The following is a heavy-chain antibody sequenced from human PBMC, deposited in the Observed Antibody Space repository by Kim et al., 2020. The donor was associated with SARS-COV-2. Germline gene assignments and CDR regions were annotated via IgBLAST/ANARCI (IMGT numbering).Heavy chain of an antibody. Sequence: DSVKGRFTISRDNSKNTLYLQMNSLRAEDTAVYYCARVVVVTTPYGMDVWGQGTTVTVSS. D-gene: IGHD3-22*01. J-gene: IGHJ6*02. V-gene: IGHV3-30*07. CDR3: ARVVVVTTPYGMDV.